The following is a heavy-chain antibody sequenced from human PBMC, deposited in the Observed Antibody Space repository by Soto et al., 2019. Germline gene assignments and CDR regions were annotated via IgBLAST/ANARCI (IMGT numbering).Heavy chain of an antibody. CDR1: GFSLRGYW. V-gene: IGHV3-7*01. CDR3: VRDDFGLGIDY. D-gene: IGHD1-26*01. Sequence: SGFSLRGYWMSWVRQAPGKGLEWVANIKQDGSENNYLDSVKGRFTISRDNSRNTLYLEMNGLRPEDTAVYYCVRDDFGLGIDYWGLGTLVTVSS. J-gene: IGHJ4*02. CDR2: IKQDGSEN.